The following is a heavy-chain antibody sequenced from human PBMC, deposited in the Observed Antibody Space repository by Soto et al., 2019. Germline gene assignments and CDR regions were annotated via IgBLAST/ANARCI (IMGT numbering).Heavy chain of an antibody. CDR1: GGSVSSGRYY. CDR3: ARSGSGSGWL. CDR2: IYYSGST. J-gene: IGHJ4*02. Sequence: SETLSLTCTVSGGSVSSGRYYWSWIRQPPGKGLEWIGYIYYSGSTKYIPSLKSRVTISVDTSKNQFSLKLSSMTAADTAVYYCARSGSGSGWLGGQGTLVTVSS. D-gene: IGHD6-19*01. V-gene: IGHV4-61*01.